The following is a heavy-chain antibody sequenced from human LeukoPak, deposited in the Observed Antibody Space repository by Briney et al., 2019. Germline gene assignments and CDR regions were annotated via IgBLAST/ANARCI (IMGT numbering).Heavy chain of an antibody. V-gene: IGHV4-39*01. Sequence: PSETLSLTCTVSGGSISSSSYYWGWIRQPPGKGLEWIGSIYYSGSTYYNPSLKGRVTISVDTSKNQFSLKLSSVTAADTAVYYCASNGGNYYYYYMDVWGKGTTVTVSS. CDR2: IYYSGST. CDR1: GGSISSSSYY. J-gene: IGHJ6*03. CDR3: ASNGGNYYYYYMDV. D-gene: IGHD4-23*01.